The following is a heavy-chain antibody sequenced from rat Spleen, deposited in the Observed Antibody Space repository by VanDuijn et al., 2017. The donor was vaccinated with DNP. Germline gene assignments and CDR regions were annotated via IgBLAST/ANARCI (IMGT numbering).Heavy chain of an antibody. J-gene: IGHJ3*01. CDR2: ITGGGST. Sequence: EVQLVESGGDLVQPGRSLKLSCVASGFTFNIYWMTWIRQVPGQGLEWIASITGGGSTFYSDSVKGRFTISKDNAKSTLYLQMNSLRSEDMATYYCARPKYYSGGGFAYWGQGTLVTVSS. CDR3: ARPKYYSGGGFAY. D-gene: IGHD1-1*01. CDR1: GFTFNIYW. V-gene: IGHV5-31*01.